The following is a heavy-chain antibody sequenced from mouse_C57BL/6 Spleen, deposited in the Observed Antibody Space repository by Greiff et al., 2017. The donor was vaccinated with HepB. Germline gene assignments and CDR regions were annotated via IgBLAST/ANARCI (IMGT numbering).Heavy chain of an antibody. CDR3: ARAGITTVVAHWYFDV. D-gene: IGHD1-1*01. V-gene: IGHV1-19*01. J-gene: IGHJ1*03. CDR2: INPYNGGT. CDR1: GYTFTDYY. Sequence: EVQLQQSGPVLVKPGASVKMSCKASGYTFTDYYMNWVKQSHGKSLEWIGVINPYNGGTSYNQKFKGKATLTVDKSSSTAYMELNSLTSEDSAVYYCARAGITTVVAHWYFDVWGTGTTVTVSS.